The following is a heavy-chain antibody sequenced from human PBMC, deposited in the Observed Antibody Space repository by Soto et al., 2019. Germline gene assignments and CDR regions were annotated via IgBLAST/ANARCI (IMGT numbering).Heavy chain of an antibody. CDR3: ARDPGGIMITFGGASAFDI. CDR1: GGSFSGYY. Sequence: SETLSLTCAVYGGSFSGYYWSWIRQPPGKGLEWIGEINHSGSTNYNPSLKSRVTISVDTSKNQFSLKLSSVTAADTAVYYCARDPGGIMITFGGASAFDIWGQGTMVTVSS. V-gene: IGHV4-34*01. D-gene: IGHD3-16*01. CDR2: INHSGST. J-gene: IGHJ3*02.